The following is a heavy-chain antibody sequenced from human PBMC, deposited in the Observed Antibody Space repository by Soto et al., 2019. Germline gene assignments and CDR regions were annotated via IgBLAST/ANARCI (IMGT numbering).Heavy chain of an antibody. J-gene: IGHJ5*02. CDR3: ARHSHEDHGDPNWFDP. CDR1: GASISSNXNY. Sequence: QVQLQESGPGLVKPSETLSLTCTVSGASISSNXNYWGWIRQPPGKGLEWIASIYYTGNTFYNPSLKTRVTLSVDTSDNQFSLKLTSVTAADTAVYFCARHSHEDHGDPNWFDPWGQGTLVTVSS. V-gene: IGHV4-39*01. CDR2: IYYTGNT. D-gene: IGHD4-17*01.